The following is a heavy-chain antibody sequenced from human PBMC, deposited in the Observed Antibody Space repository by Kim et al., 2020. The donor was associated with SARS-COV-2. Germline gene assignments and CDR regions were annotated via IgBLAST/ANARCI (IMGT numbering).Heavy chain of an antibody. Sequence: GGSLRLSCKASGFRFSDCYMCWVRQAQGKGLERVAFVNGDCSRMKCANSVNGRCSISSDNANKSLSLQMNSLTPEDTAVYYCVREPCNWGQGTPVTVSS. D-gene: IGHD2-8*01. CDR3: VREPCN. J-gene: IGHJ1*01. V-gene: IGHV3-11*01. CDR2: VNGDCSRM. CDR1: GFRFSDCY.